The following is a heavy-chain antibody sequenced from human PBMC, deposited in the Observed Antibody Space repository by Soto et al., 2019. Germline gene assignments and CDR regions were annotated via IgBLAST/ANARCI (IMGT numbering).Heavy chain of an antibody. CDR2: ISAYNGNT. V-gene: IGHV1-18*01. J-gene: IGHJ5*02. Sequence: ASVTVSCQASGYTFTSYGISWVRQAPGQGLEWMGWISAYNGNTNYAQKLQGRVTMTTDTSTSTAYMELRSLRSDDTAVYYCARDPRIFGVVIIQAGGSWFDPWGQGTLVTVSS. CDR1: GYTFTSYG. D-gene: IGHD3-3*01. CDR3: ARDPRIFGVVIIQAGGSWFDP.